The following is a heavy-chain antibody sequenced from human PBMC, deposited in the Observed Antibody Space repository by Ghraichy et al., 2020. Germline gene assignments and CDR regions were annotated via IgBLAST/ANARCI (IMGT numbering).Heavy chain of an antibody. CDR2: IDSDVSTT. CDR3: VRGGFNSGWYPK. D-gene: IGHD6-19*01. J-gene: IGHJ3*01. Sequence: GESLNISCAASGFTFSNYWMHWVRQAPGKGLVWVSRIDSDVSTTNYADSVKGRFTISRDNAKNTLYLQMNSLRAEDTAVYYCVRGGFNSGWYPKWGQGTMVTVSS. CDR1: GFTFSNYW. V-gene: IGHV3-74*01.